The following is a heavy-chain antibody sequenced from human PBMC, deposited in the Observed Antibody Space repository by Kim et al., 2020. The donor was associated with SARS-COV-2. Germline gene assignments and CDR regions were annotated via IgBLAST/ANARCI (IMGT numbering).Heavy chain of an antibody. V-gene: IGHV1-2*02. J-gene: IGHJ6*01. CDR3: SRTHCPTTNYHDKYLYYGM. CDR2: SDPRSGDT. Sequence: ASVKVSCKGSGYTFTGYYMHWVRQAPGQGLDWMGWSDPRSGDTNYAHRFQGRATMTRDTSIKTAYMELSGLRADDMPVCYCSRTHCPTTNYHDKYLYYGM. D-gene: IGHD1-7*01. CDR1: GYTFTGYY.